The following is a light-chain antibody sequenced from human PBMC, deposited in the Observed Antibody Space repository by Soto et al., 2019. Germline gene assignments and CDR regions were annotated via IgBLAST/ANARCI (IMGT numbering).Light chain of an antibody. V-gene: IGLV2-8*01. CDR2: EVS. CDR3: SSYAGSNNRVV. J-gene: IGLJ2*01. Sequence: QSVLTQPPSASGSPGQSVTISCTGTSSDVGGYNYVSWYQQHPGKAPKLMIYEVSKRPSGVPDRFSGSKSGNTAFLTVSGLQAEDEADYYCSSYAGSNNRVVFGGGTKVTVL. CDR1: SSDVGGYNY.